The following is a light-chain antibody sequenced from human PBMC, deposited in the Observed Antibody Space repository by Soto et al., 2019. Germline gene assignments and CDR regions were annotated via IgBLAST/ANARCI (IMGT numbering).Light chain of an antibody. Sequence: QSALTQPASVSGSPGQSITISCTGTSSDVGGYNYVSWYQQHPGKAPKLMIYEVTNRPSGVSNRFSGSKSGNTASLTISGLQAEYEDDYYCSSYTSSSPFFGTGTKLTVL. J-gene: IGLJ1*01. CDR3: SSYTSSSPF. V-gene: IGLV2-14*01. CDR2: EVT. CDR1: SSDVGGYNY.